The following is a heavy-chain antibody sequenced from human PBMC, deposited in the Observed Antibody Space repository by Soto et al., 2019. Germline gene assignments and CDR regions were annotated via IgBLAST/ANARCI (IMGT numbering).Heavy chain of an antibody. J-gene: IGHJ3*02. V-gene: IGHV1-2*04. CDR1: GYTFTGYY. Sequence: RASVKVSCKASGYTFTGYYMHWVRQAPGQGLEWMGWINPNSGGTNYAQKFQGWVTMTRDTSISTAYMELSRLRSDDTAVYYCARDGAYCTNGVCHDAFDIWGQGTMVTVSS. CDR2: INPNSGGT. D-gene: IGHD2-8*01. CDR3: ARDGAYCTNGVCHDAFDI.